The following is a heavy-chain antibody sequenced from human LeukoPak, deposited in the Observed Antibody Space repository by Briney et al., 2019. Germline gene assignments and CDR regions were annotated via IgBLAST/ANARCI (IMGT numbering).Heavy chain of an antibody. Sequence: PGGSLRLSCVASGFTFSRYGMSWVRQAPGKGLEWVSSISGLGGATYYADSVRGRFTISRDKSKNTLYVEMNSLRAEDTAMYFCAKMADTVTTATHFDSWGQGPLVIVSS. V-gene: IGHV3-23*01. D-gene: IGHD1/OR15-1a*01. J-gene: IGHJ4*02. CDR1: GFTFSRYG. CDR3: AKMADTVTTATHFDS. CDR2: ISGLGGAT.